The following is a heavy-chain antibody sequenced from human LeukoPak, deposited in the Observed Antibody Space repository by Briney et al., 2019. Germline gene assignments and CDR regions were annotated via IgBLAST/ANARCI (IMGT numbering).Heavy chain of an antibody. CDR3: ARFWNQYYFDY. J-gene: IGHJ4*02. CDR2: ISSSGSTI. Sequence: GGSLRLSCAASGFTFSSYEMNWVRQAPGKGLEWVSYISSSGSTIYYADSVKGRFTISRDNSENTLNLQMNSLRAEDTAVYYCARFWNQYYFDYWGPGTLVTVSS. CDR1: GFTFSSYE. V-gene: IGHV3-48*03. D-gene: IGHD1-1*01.